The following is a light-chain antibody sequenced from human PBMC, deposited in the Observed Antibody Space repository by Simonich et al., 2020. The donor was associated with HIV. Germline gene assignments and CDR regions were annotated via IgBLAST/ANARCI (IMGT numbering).Light chain of an antibody. Sequence: EIVMTQSPATLSVSPGERATLSCRASQSVGSTLAWYQQKPGQAPRLLIYGASTRATDIPARFSASGSGTEFTLTISSMQSEDFAVYYCQQYNNWPLTFGGGTRVEIK. V-gene: IGKV3-15*01. CDR2: GAS. CDR3: QQYNNWPLT. CDR1: QSVGST. J-gene: IGKJ4*01.